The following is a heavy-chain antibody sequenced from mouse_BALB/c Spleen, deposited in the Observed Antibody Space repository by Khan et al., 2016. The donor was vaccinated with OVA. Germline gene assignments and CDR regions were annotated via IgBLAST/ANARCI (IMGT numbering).Heavy chain of an antibody. CDR3: ARGNYYGYYFDY. V-gene: IGHV3-2*02. D-gene: IGHD1-1*01. CDR2: ISYSGGT. Sequence: EVKLEVSGPGLVKPSQSLSLTCTVTDYSITSGYAWNWIRQFPGNKLEWMGYISYSGGTSYNPSLKSRISITRDTSKNQFFLQLNSVTTEDTATYYCARGNYYGYYFDYWGQGTPLTVSS. J-gene: IGHJ2*01. CDR1: DYSITSGYA.